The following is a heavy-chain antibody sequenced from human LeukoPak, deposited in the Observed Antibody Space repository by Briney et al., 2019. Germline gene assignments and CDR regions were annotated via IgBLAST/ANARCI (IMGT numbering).Heavy chain of an antibody. CDR1: GGSISSYY. CDR3: ARHRAPYYYDSSGPNWFDP. Sequence: SETLSLTCTVSGGSISSYYWSWIRQPPGKGLEWIGYIYYSGSTNYNPSLKSRVTISVDTSKNQFSLKLSSVTAADTAVYYCARHRAPYYYDSSGPNWFDPWGQGTLVTVSS. D-gene: IGHD3-22*01. CDR2: IYYSGST. V-gene: IGHV4-59*08. J-gene: IGHJ5*02.